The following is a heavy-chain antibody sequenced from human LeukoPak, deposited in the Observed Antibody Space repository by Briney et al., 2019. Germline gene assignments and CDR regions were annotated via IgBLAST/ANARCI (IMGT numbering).Heavy chain of an antibody. J-gene: IGHJ4*02. CDR2: IYYGGST. V-gene: IGHV4-39*01. CDR3: ARRHVAGAAIFDS. Sequence: SETLSLTCTVSGGSVSSSNYHWGWFRQPPGKGLEWLGSIYYGGSTYSSPSLKSRVTTSVDTSKNQISLKVNSVTAADTAMYYCARRHVAGAAIFDSWGQGTLVTVSS. CDR1: GGSVSSSNYH. D-gene: IGHD6-19*01.